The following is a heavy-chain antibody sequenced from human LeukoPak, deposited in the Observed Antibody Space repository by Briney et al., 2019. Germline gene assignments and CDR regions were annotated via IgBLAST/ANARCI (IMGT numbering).Heavy chain of an antibody. J-gene: IGHJ6*02. V-gene: IGHV1-69*04. D-gene: IGHD2-2*01. CDR2: IIPILGIA. Sequence: ASVKVSCKASGGTFSSYAISWVRQAPGQGLEWMGRIIPILGIANYAQKFQGRVTITADKSTSTAYMELSSLRSEDTAVYYCASRRDCSSTSCYVRYYYGMDVWGQGTTDTVSS. CDR3: ASRRDCSSTSCYVRYYYGMDV. CDR1: GGTFSSYA.